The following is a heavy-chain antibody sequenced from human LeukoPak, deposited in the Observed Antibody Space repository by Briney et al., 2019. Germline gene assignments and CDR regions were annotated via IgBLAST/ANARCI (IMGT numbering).Heavy chain of an antibody. D-gene: IGHD2-8*01. Sequence: ASVKVSCKASGYTFTGYHMHWVRQAPGQGLEWMGWISAYNGNTNYAQKLQGRVTMTTDTSTSTAYMELRSLRSDDTAVYYCARVREFDCTNGVCYISWFDPWGQGTLVTVSS. CDR3: ARVREFDCTNGVCYISWFDP. CDR1: GYTFTGYH. J-gene: IGHJ5*02. CDR2: ISAYNGNT. V-gene: IGHV1-18*04.